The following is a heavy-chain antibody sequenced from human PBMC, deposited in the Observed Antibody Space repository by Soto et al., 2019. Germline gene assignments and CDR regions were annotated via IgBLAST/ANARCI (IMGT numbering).Heavy chain of an antibody. CDR1: GFTFNSLS. CDR2: ISFDGRVT. V-gene: IGHV3-30*04. CDR3: AREPYGDSQYFDY. J-gene: IGHJ4*02. Sequence: QVQLVESGGGMVQPGTSLRLSCTASGFTFNSLSLHWVRQGPDKGLEWVAVISFDGRVTYYADFVKGRFTVSRDNSKNTTYLQVNSLRAEDTAVYYCAREPYGDSQYFDYWGQGTLVTVSS. D-gene: IGHD2-21*02.